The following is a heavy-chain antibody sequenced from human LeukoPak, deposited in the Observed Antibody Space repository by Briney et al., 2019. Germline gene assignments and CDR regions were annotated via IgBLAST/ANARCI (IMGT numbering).Heavy chain of an antibody. D-gene: IGHD2-2*01. V-gene: IGHV1-2*02. CDR3: ARDPAPLYCSSTSCYGQYNWFDP. CDR2: INPNSGGT. J-gene: IGHJ5*02. Sequence: ASVTVSFTASGYTFTVYYMHWVRPAPGQGLEWMGWINPNSGGTNYSQKLQGRVTMTRDTSISTAYMALSRLRSDDTAVYYCARDPAPLYCSSTSCYGQYNWFDPWGQGTLVTVSS. CDR1: GYTFTVYY.